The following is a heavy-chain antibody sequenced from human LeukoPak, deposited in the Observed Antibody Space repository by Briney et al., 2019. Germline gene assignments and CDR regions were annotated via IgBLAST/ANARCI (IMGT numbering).Heavy chain of an antibody. D-gene: IGHD6-19*01. Sequence: SETLSLTCAVYGGSFSGYYWSWIRRPPGKGLEWIGEINHSGSTYYNPSLKSRVTISVDTSKNQFSLKLSSVTAADTAVYYCATRSVAGTMFSLVTWGQGTLVTVSS. CDR1: GGSFSGYY. J-gene: IGHJ5*02. CDR3: ATRSVAGTMFSLVT. V-gene: IGHV4-34*01. CDR2: INHSGST.